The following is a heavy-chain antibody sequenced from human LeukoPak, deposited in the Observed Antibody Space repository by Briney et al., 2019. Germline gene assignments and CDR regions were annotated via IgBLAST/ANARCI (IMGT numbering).Heavy chain of an antibody. J-gene: IGHJ6*03. CDR2: INPNSGST. CDR1: GYTFTGYY. CDR3: ARDFDYAKPKLGLWVYYYYYMDV. D-gene: IGHD3-9*01. V-gene: IGHV1-2*02. Sequence: GASVKVSCKASGYTFTGYYMHWVRQAPGQGLEWMGWINPNSGSTNYAQKFQGRVTMTRDTSISTAYMELSRLRSDDTAVYYCARDFDYAKPKLGLWVYYYYYMDVWGKGTTVTVSS.